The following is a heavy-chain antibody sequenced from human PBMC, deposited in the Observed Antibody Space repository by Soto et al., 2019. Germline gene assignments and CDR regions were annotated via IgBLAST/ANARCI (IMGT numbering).Heavy chain of an antibody. CDR3: ARREVTRKWFDP. CDR2: IYYSGST. Sequence: NPSETLSLTCTVSGGSISSSSYYWGWIRQPPGKGLEWIGSIYYSGSTYYNPSLKSRVTISVDTSKNQFSLKLSSVTAADTAVYYCARREVTRKWFDPWGQRTLVTVS. D-gene: IGHD4-4*01. V-gene: IGHV4-39*01. CDR1: GGSISSSSYY. J-gene: IGHJ5*02.